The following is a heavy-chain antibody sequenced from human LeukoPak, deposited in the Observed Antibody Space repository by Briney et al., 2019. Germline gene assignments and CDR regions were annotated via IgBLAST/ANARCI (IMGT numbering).Heavy chain of an antibody. D-gene: IGHD3-3*01. Sequence: SQTLSLTCTVSGGSISSGSYYWSWIRQPAGKGLEWIGRIYTSGSTNYNPSLKSRVTISVDTSKNQFSLKLSSVTAADTAVYYCARVPEWTDAFDIWGQGTMVTVSS. CDR3: ARVPEWTDAFDI. CDR1: GGSISSGSYY. J-gene: IGHJ3*02. V-gene: IGHV4-61*02. CDR2: IYTSGST.